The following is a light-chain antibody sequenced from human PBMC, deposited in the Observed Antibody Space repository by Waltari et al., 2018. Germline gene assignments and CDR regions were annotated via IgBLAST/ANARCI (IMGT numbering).Light chain of an antibody. CDR3: QSFDSNNDIV. J-gene: IGLJ2*01. CDR2: EDN. Sequence: SPGRTVTISCTGTSGSIADNYVQWYQLRPGSGPTTVIYEDNQRLSGVPDRFSGSIDRSSNSASLFISGLKTEDEADYYCQSFDSNNDIVFGGGTKLTVL. V-gene: IGLV6-57*02. CDR1: SGSIADNY.